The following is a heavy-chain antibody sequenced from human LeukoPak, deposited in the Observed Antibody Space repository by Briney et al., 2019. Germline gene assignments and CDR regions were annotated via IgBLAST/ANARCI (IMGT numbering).Heavy chain of an antibody. J-gene: IGHJ4*02. D-gene: IGHD2-21*01. CDR2: INPNSGGT. V-gene: IGHV1-2*02. CDR3: ARGPIGPYSILTEIDY. Sequence: ASVKVSCKASGYTFTGYYMHWVRQAPGQGLEWMGWINPNSGGTNYAQKFQGRVTMTRDTSISTAYMELSRLRSDDTAVYYCARGPIGPYSILTEIDYWGQGTLVTASS. CDR1: GYTFTGYY.